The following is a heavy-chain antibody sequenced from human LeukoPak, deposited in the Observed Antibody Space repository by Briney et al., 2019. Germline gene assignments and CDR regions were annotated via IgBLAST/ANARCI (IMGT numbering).Heavy chain of an antibody. CDR1: EFTFTNYA. J-gene: IGHJ4*02. D-gene: IGHD1-26*01. CDR2: IGSGGST. V-gene: IGHV3-23*01. CDR3: AKRVSGSYRDYYFDY. Sequence: GGSLRLSCKASEFTFTNYAMSWVRQAPGKGLEWVSSIGSGGSTYHADSVKGRFTISRDNSKNMLYLQMNSLRAEDTAVYYCAKRVSGSYRDYYFDYWGQGTLVTVSS.